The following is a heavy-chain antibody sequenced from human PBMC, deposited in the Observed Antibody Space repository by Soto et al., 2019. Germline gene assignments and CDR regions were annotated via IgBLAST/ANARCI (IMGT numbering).Heavy chain of an antibody. J-gene: IGHJ4*02. V-gene: IGHV3-23*01. CDR2: ISGSAAST. Sequence: LRLSCSAAGFTFSSYEMNWVRQAPGKGLEWVSGISGSAASTFYTDSVKGRFTISRDNSRNTLFLQLDSLRAEDTAIYYCAKATHYGDYYFDSWGLGTLVTVSS. CDR3: AKATHYGDYYFDS. D-gene: IGHD4-17*01. CDR1: GFTFSSYE.